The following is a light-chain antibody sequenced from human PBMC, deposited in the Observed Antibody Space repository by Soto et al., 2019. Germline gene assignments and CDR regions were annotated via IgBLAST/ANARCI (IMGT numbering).Light chain of an antibody. CDR2: GAS. CDR3: QQNYIPPPIT. Sequence: DIQMTQSPSSLSASVGDRVTITCRASQSITRFLNWYQQKPGKAPKLLIYGASRLQSGVPSRFSGSGSGTDFTLTISSLQPEDFATYYCQQNYIPPPITFGQGTRLEIK. J-gene: IGKJ5*01. CDR1: QSITRF. V-gene: IGKV1-39*01.